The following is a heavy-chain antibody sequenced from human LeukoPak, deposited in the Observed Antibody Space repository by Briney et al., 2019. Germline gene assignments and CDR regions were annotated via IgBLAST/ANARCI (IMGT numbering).Heavy chain of an antibody. CDR3: ARGPSGEILTD. D-gene: IGHD3-9*01. V-gene: IGHV3-53*01. CDR2: IYSGGST. CDR1: GFTVSSNY. Sequence: GGSLRLSCAASGFTVSSNYMSWVRQAPGKGLEWVSVIYSGGSTYYADSVKGRFTIPRDNSKNTLYLQMNSLRAEDTAVYYCARGPSGEILTDWGQGTLVTVSS. J-gene: IGHJ1*01.